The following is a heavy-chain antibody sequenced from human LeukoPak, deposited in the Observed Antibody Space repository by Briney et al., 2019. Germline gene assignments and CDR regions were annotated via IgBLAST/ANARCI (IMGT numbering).Heavy chain of an antibody. D-gene: IGHD3-22*01. CDR3: ARDSGWARYYYDSSGYYLGDYFDY. V-gene: IGHV4-38-2*02. CDR2: IYHSGST. CDR1: GYSISSGYY. J-gene: IGHJ4*02. Sequence: SETLSLTCAVSGYSISSGYYWGWIRQPPGKGLEWIGSIYHSGSTYYNPSLKSRVTISVDTSKNQFSLKLSSATAADTAVYYCARDSGWARYYYDSSGYYLGDYFDYWGQGTLFTVSS.